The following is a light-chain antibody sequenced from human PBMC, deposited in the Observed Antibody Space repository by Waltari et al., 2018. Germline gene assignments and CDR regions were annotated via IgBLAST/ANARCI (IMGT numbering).Light chain of an antibody. J-gene: IGKJ4*01. CDR3: QKYDGAPLT. CDR2: GAS. V-gene: IGKV1-27*01. CDR1: QGISNY. Sequence: DIQVTQSPSSLSASLGDRVTITCRASQGISNYFAWYQKTPGKVPRLLIYGASTLQSGVPSRFSGSGSGTHFTLTISSLQPEDVATYYCQKYDGAPLTFGGGTKVEIK.